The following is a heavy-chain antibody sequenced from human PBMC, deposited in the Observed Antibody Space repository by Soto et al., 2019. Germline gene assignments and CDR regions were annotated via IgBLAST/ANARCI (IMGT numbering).Heavy chain of an antibody. CDR3: ARGWDLEY. Sequence: QVQLVQSGVEVKKPGASVKVSCKTSGYTFTNYDLTWVRQAPGQGLEWMGSISSYNGDTNYAQKLQGRVTLTTDTPTTTAYMELTSLTSDDTAVYFCARGWDLEYWGQGTLVSVSS. V-gene: IGHV1-18*01. CDR1: GYTFTNYD. D-gene: IGHD1-26*01. J-gene: IGHJ4*02. CDR2: ISSYNGDT.